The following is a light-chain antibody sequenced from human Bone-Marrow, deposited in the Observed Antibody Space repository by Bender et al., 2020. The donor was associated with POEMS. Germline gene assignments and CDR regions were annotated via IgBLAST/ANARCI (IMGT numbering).Light chain of an antibody. CDR3: SSYADNNNLV. V-gene: IGLV2-8*01. Sequence: QSALTQPASVSGSPGQSITISCTGSSSDVGSYDLVSWYQQHPGKAPKLMIYEVTKRPSGVPDRFSGSKSGNTASLTVSGLQAEDEADYYCSSYADNNNLVFGTGTKVTVL. CDR1: SSDVGSYDL. J-gene: IGLJ1*01. CDR2: EVT.